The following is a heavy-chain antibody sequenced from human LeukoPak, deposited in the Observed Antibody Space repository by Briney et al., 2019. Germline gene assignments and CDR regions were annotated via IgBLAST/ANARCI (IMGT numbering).Heavy chain of an antibody. Sequence: SETLPLSGTVSGGSISSYYWGWIRQPPGKGLEWIGDIYYSGSTHYNPSLKSRVTISVDTSKNQFSLKLSSVTAADTAGYYCAGADYGSGSRFDPWGQGTLVTVSS. CDR2: IYYSGST. D-gene: IGHD3-10*01. CDR1: GGSISSYY. V-gene: IGHV4-59*01. CDR3: AGADYGSGSRFDP. J-gene: IGHJ5*02.